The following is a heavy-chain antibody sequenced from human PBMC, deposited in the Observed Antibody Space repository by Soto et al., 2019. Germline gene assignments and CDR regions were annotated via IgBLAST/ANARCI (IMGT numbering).Heavy chain of an antibody. CDR1: GGSLSSNIYY. Sequence: SETLSLTCTVSGGSLSSNIYYWGWIRQPPGKGLGWIGNIHYSGSTYYDSSLQSRVTISIDTSKNQFSLKLSSVTATDTAVYYCASQHYYDSSGYYVVYWGQGTLVTVSS. CDR2: IHYSGST. D-gene: IGHD3-22*01. CDR3: ASQHYYDSSGYYVVY. J-gene: IGHJ4*02. V-gene: IGHV4-39*01.